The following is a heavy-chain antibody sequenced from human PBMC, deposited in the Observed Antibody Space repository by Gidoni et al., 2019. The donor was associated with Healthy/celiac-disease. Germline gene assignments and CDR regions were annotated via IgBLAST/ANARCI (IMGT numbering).Heavy chain of an antibody. D-gene: IGHD5-12*01. J-gene: IGHJ6*02. CDR1: YA. Sequence: YAMSWVRQAPGKGLEWVSAISGSGGSTYYADSVKGRFTISRDNSKNTLYLQMNSLRAEDTAVYYCAKSLGIVATMRYYYGMDVWGQGTTVTVSS. V-gene: IGHV3-23*01. CDR3: AKSLGIVATMRYYYGMDV. CDR2: ISGSGGST.